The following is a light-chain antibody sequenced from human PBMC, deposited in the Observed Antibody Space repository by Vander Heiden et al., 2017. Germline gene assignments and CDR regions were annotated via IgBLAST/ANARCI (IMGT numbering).Light chain of an antibody. Sequence: QSALTPPAPVSGSPGQSITISCTGTSSDVGSYNLVSWYQQHPGKAPKLMIYEVSKRPSGVSNRSSGSKSGNTASLTISGLQAEDEADYYCCSYAGSSTLFGGGTKLTVL. V-gene: IGLV2-23*02. CDR2: EVS. J-gene: IGLJ2*01. CDR3: CSYAGSSTL. CDR1: SSDVGSYNL.